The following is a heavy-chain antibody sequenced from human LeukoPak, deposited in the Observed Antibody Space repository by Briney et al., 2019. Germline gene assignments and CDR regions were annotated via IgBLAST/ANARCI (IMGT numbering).Heavy chain of an antibody. CDR3: AREGYYDSSGYTLFDY. D-gene: IGHD3-22*01. CDR1: GGSISRGSYY. J-gene: IGHJ4*02. V-gene: IGHV4-61*02. Sequence: SQTLSLTCTVSGGSISRGSYYWSWIRQPAGKGLEWIGRIYTSGSTNYNPSLKSRVTISVDTSKNQFSLKLSSVTAADTAVYYCAREGYYDSSGYTLFDYWGQGTLVTVSS. CDR2: IYTSGST.